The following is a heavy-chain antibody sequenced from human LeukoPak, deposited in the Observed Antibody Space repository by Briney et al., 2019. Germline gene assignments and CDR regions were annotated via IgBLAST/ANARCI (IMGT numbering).Heavy chain of an antibody. Sequence: SETLSLTCAVYGGSFSGYYWSWIRQPPGKGLEWIGEINHSGSTNYNPSLKSRVTISVDTSKNQFSLKLSSVTAADTAVYYCARGSLNATVGATTFDYWAREPWSPSPQ. CDR2: INHSGST. CDR3: ARGSLNATVGATTFDY. J-gene: IGHJ4*02. CDR1: GGSFSGYY. D-gene: IGHD1-26*01. V-gene: IGHV4-34*01.